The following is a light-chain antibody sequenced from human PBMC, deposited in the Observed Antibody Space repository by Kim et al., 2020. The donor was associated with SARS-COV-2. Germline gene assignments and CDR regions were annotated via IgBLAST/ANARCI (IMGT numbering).Light chain of an antibody. Sequence: PSVGDRVTISGRARQSISNYLNWYQQVPGKAPKLLIYAASSLQSGVPSRFSGSGSGTDFTLTISRLQPEDFATYYCQQSYSTPLTFGGGTKVDIK. CDR2: AAS. CDR1: QSISNY. J-gene: IGKJ4*01. CDR3: QQSYSTPLT. V-gene: IGKV1-39*01.